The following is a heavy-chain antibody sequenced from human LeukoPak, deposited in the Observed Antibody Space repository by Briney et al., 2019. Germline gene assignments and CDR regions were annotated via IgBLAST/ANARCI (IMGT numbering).Heavy chain of an antibody. CDR2: IYYSGST. J-gene: IGHJ1*01. CDR1: GGSISSYY. D-gene: IGHD4-17*01. V-gene: IGHV4-59*01. Sequence: SETLSLTCTVPGGSISSYYWSWIRQPPGKGLEWIGYIYYSGSTNYNPSLKSRVTISVDTSKNQFSLKLSSVTAADTAVYYCAREGHYGERYFQHWGQGTLVTVSS. CDR3: AREGHYGERYFQH.